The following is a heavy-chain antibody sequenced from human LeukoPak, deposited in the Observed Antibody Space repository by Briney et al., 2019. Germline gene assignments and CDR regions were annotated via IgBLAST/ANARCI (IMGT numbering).Heavy chain of an antibody. J-gene: IGHJ4*02. V-gene: IGHV3-33*08. Sequence: PGGSLRLSCAASGFTFRNYGMHWIRQAPGKGLEWVALIWNDGSKTYHAESVKDRFTISRDNSQNTLYLQMNSLRHEDTAVYYCARGPWLVSDITSFDYWGQGTLVTVSS. D-gene: IGHD5-18*01. CDR3: ARGPWLVSDITSFDY. CDR1: GFTFRNYG. CDR2: IWNDGSKT.